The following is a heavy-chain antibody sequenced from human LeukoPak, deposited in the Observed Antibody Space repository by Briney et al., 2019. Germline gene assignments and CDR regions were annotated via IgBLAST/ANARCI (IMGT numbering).Heavy chain of an antibody. J-gene: IGHJ4*02. CDR1: GGSFSGYY. CDR3: ARQGSSSWYSDY. CDR2: INHSGST. V-gene: IGHV4-34*01. D-gene: IGHD6-13*01. Sequence: SETLSLTCAVYGGSFSGYYWSWIRQPPGKGLEWIGEINHSGSTNYNPSLKSRVTISVDTSKNQFSLNLTSVTAADTAVYYCARQGSSSWYSDYWGQGTLVTVSS.